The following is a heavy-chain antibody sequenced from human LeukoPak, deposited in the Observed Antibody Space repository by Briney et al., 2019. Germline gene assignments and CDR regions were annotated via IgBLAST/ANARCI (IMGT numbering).Heavy chain of an antibody. J-gene: IGHJ4*02. D-gene: IGHD5-18*01. V-gene: IGHV1-69*13. CDR2: IIPIFGTA. CDR3: ARDRGWAGYSYGFYY. Sequence: GASVKVSFKASGGTFSSYAISWVRQAPGQGLEWMGGIIPIFGTANYAQKFQGRVTITADESTSTAYMELSSLRSEDTAVYYCARDRGWAGYSYGFYYWGQGTLVTVSS. CDR1: GGTFSSYA.